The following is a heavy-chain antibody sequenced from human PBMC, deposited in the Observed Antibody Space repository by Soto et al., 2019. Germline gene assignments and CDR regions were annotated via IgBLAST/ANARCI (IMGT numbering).Heavy chain of an antibody. D-gene: IGHD3-10*01. J-gene: IGHJ4*02. V-gene: IGHV4-31*03. Sequence: QVQLQESGPGLVKPSQTLSLTCTVSGGSISSGGYYLSWIRQHPGKGLEWIGYIYYSGSTYYNPSLKSRVTISVDTSKNQFAMKLSSVTAADTAVYYCARVRVRFGELFNYFDYWGQGTLVTVSS. CDR1: GGSISSGGYY. CDR3: ARVRVRFGELFNYFDY. CDR2: IYYSGST.